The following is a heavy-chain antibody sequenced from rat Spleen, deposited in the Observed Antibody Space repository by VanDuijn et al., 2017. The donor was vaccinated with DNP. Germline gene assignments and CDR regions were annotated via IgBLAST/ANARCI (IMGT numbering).Heavy chain of an antibody. D-gene: IGHD3-4*01. J-gene: IGHJ4*01. CDR2: IVDDGSGS. V-gene: IGHV5-7*01. CDR3: ARFEATTGYAMDA. CDR1: GITFSDYS. Sequence: EEQLMESGGGLVQPGRSLKLSCEAAGITFSDYSVSWVRGARKQGLEWVATIVDDGSGSYYGDSVMCRFIISRDNAKNTLYLQMDSLRSEDTALYYCARFEATTGYAMDAWGQGTSVTVSS.